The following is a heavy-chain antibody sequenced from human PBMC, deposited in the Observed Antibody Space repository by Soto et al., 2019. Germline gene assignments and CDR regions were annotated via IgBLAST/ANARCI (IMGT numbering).Heavy chain of an antibody. J-gene: IGHJ5*02. D-gene: IGHD5-18*01. V-gene: IGHV1-18*01. CDR3: AREESRGYSYAYNWFDP. CDR1: GYTFTSYG. Sequence: GASVKVSCKASGYTFTSYGISWVRQAPGQGLEWMGWISAYNGNTNYSQKLQGRVTMTTDTSTSTAYMELRSLRSDDTAVYYCAREESRGYSYAYNWFDPWGQGTLVTVSS. CDR2: ISAYNGNT.